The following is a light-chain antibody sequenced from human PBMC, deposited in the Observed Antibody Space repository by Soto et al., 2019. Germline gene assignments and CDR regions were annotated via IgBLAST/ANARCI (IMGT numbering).Light chain of an antibody. CDR2: AAS. Sequence: IRMTHSASSLSASVGDRVTLTCRASQYLXNEFAWYQQKPGKAPKGLXYAASNLETGAPSRLSGSGSGTEFTLTISSLQPEYFATYYCLQQNSYTRTFGQGTKVDI. V-gene: IGKV1-17*01. CDR3: LQQNSYTRT. J-gene: IGKJ1*01. CDR1: QYLXNE.